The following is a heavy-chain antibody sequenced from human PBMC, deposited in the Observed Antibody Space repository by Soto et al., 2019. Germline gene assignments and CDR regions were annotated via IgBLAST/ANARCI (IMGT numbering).Heavy chain of an antibody. J-gene: IGHJ5*02. Sequence: EVQLLESGGGFVQPGGSLRLSCVVSGFTFRTYAMTWVRQAPGKGLEWVSFISNSGGRTNYADSVRGRFTTSRDNSENTLYLQMNSLRAEDTALYYCAKGHASGSWGPGTQVTVSS. V-gene: IGHV3-23*01. CDR1: GFTFRTYA. D-gene: IGHD6-25*01. CDR3: AKGHASGS. CDR2: ISNSGGRT.